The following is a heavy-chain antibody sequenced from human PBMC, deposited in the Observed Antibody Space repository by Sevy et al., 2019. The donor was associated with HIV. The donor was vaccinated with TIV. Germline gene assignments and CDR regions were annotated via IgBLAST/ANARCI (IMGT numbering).Heavy chain of an antibody. CDR2: ISYDGSNK. V-gene: IGHV3-30-3*01. J-gene: IGHJ4*02. D-gene: IGHD6-6*01. Sequence: GGSLRLSCAASGFTFSSYAMHWVRQAPGKGLEWVAVISYDGSNKYYADSVKGRFTISRDNSKNTLYLQMNSLRAEDTAVYYCAREGGEIAARPDQRPFDDWGQGTLVTVSS. CDR1: GFTFSSYA. CDR3: AREGGEIAARPDQRPFDD.